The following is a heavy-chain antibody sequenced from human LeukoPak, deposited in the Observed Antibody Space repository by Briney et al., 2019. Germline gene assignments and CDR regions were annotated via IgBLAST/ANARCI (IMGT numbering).Heavy chain of an antibody. CDR1: GFTFSSYG. Sequence: PGRSLRLSCAASGFTFSSYGMHWVRQAPGKGLEWVAVISYDGSNKYYADSVKGRFTISRDNSKNTLYLQMNSLRVEDTAVYYCARPPDILTSKNWFDSWGQGTLVTVSS. CDR2: ISYDGSNK. J-gene: IGHJ5*01. D-gene: IGHD3-9*01. CDR3: ARPPDILTSKNWFDS. V-gene: IGHV3-30*03.